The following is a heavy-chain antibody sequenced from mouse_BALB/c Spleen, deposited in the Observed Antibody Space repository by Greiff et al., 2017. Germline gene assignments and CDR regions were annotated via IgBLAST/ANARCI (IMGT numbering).Heavy chain of an antibody. CDR1: GYSFTSYW. CDR2: IYPGNSDT. CDR3: TRFAYDYDGLYYAMDY. V-gene: IGHV1-5*01. J-gene: IGHJ4*01. Sequence: EVQLQQSGTVLARPGASVKMSCKASGYSFTSYWMHWVKQRPGQGLEWIGAIYPGNSDTSYNQKFKGKAKLTAVTSASTAYMELSSLTNEDSAVYYCTRFAYDYDGLYYAMDYWGQGTSVTVSS. D-gene: IGHD2-4*01.